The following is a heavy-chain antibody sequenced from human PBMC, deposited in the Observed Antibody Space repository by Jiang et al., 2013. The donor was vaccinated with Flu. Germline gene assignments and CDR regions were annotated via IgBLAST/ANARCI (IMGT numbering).Heavy chain of an antibody. J-gene: IGHJ3*02. CDR2: INHEGGT. V-gene: IGHV4-34*01. CDR3: AKPGAEYSGGWYRAFHI. CDR1: GGSFNDYT. Sequence: VLLKPSETLSLTCAVYGGSFNDYTWSWIRQPPGKGLEWIGEINHEGGTSYTPSLKSRVTISVDTSKKQFSLKMTSVTAADTAIYYCAKPGAEYSGGWYRAFHIWGQGTVVTVSS. D-gene: IGHD6-19*01.